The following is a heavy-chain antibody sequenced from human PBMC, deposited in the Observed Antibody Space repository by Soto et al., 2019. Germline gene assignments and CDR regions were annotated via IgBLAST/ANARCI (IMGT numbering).Heavy chain of an antibody. D-gene: IGHD2-2*01. CDR3: ARGRTSGTLFDY. CDR2: IYYSGST. CDR1: GGSISSSSYY. Sequence: SETLSLTCTVSGGSISSSSYYWGWIRQPPGKGLEWIGSIYYSGSTYYNPSLKSRVTISVDTSKNQFSLKLSSVTAADTAVYYCARGRTSGTLFDYWGQGTLVT. J-gene: IGHJ4*02. V-gene: IGHV4-39*01.